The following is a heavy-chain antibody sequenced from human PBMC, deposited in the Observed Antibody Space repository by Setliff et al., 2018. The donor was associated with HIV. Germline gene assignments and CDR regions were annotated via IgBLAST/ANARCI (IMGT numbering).Heavy chain of an antibody. J-gene: IGHJ5*02. Sequence: PSETLSLTCTVYGGSISSNNWWSWVRQPPGKGLEWIGEVNHSGTTNYNPSLKSRVTISVDTSKNQFSLRVKSVTAGDTATYYCVGRGYNVNRPWGQGNLVTVPS. D-gene: IGHD5-18*01. V-gene: IGHV4-4*02. CDR1: GGSISSNNW. CDR3: VGRGYNVNRP. CDR2: VNHSGTT.